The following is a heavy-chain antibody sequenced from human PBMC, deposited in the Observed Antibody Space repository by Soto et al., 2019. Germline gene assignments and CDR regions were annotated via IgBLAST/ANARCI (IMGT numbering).Heavy chain of an antibody. D-gene: IGHD2-2*01. CDR3: ARHDCISTSCYCYYYYGMDV. V-gene: IGHV1-69*12. Sequence: QVPLVQSGAEVKKPGSSVKVSCKASGGTFSSYAISWVRQAPGQGLEWMGGIIPIFGTANYAQKFQGRVTITADESTSTAYMELSSLRSEDTAVYYCARHDCISTSCYCYYYYGMDVWGQGTTVTVSS. CDR2: IIPIFGTA. CDR1: GGTFSSYA. J-gene: IGHJ6*02.